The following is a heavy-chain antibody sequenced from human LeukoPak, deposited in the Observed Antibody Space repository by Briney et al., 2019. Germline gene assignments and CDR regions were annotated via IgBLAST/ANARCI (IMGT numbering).Heavy chain of an antibody. D-gene: IGHD6-13*01. CDR3: ARAGSSSWKNWFDP. J-gene: IGHJ5*02. Sequence: ASVKVSCKASGYTFTTYAMNWVRQAPGQGLEWMGWINTNTGNPTYAQGFTGRFVFSLDTSGSTAYLQIRSLKAEDTAVYYCARAGSSSWKNWFDPWGQGTLVTVSS. V-gene: IGHV7-4-1*02. CDR1: GYTFTTYA. CDR2: INTNTGNP.